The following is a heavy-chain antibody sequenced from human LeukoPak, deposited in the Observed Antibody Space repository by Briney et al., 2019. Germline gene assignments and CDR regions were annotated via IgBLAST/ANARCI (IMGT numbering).Heavy chain of an antibody. D-gene: IGHD2-2*01. J-gene: IGHJ5*02. Sequence: SENLSLTCTVSGGSISSSSYYWGWIRQPPGKGLEWIGSIYYSGSTYYNRALKSRVTISVYTSKNEFALKLSSVAAADTAVYYCARRVGIVVVPAAILWFDPWGQGTLVTVSS. CDR2: IYYSGST. CDR3: ARRVGIVVVPAAILWFDP. CDR1: GGSISSSSYY. V-gene: IGHV4-39*01.